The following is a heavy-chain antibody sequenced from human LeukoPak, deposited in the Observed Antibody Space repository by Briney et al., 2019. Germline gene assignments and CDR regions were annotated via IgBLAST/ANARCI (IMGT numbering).Heavy chain of an antibody. J-gene: IGHJ4*02. CDR2: ISAYNGNT. Sequence: ASVKVSCKASGYTFTGYYMHWVRQAPGQGLEWMGWISAYNGNTNYAQKLQGRVTMTTDTSTSTAYMELRSLRSDDTAVYYCARVTSSGCFDYWGQGTLVTVSS. V-gene: IGHV1-18*04. D-gene: IGHD6-19*01. CDR1: GYTFTGYY. CDR3: ARVTSSGCFDY.